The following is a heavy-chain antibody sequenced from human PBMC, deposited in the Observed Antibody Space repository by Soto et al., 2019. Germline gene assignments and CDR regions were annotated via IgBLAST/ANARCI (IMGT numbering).Heavy chain of an antibody. Sequence: PGESLKISCKGSGYNFTNNWIIWVRQMPGKGLEWMGRIDPSDSYTDYSPSFQGHVSISADNSISTAYLQWSSLRASDTAMYYCARLVWSGASCFWEAWFDPWGQGTLVTVS. V-gene: IGHV5-10-1*01. CDR1: GYNFTNNW. D-gene: IGHD2-15*01. CDR3: ARLVWSGASCFWEAWFDP. CDR2: IDPSDSYT. J-gene: IGHJ5*02.